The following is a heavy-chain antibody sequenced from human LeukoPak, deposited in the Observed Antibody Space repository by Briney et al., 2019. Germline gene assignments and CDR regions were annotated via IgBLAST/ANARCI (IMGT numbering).Heavy chain of an antibody. V-gene: IGHV4-31*03. CDR1: GGSISSGGYY. J-gene: IGHJ6*03. CDR2: IYYSGST. CDR3: ARTGIVVVPAAPKAGNYYYMDV. Sequence: SETLSLTCTVSGGSISSGGYYWSWIRQHPGKGLEWIGYIYYSGSTYYNPPLKSRVTISVDTSKNQFSLKLSSVTAADTAVYYCARTGIVVVPAAPKAGNYYYMDVWGKGTTVTVSS. D-gene: IGHD2-2*01.